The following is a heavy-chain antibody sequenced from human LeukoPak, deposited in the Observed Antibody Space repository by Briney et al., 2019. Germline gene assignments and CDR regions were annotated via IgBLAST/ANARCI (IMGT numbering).Heavy chain of an antibody. J-gene: IGHJ5*02. CDR1: GYTFTSYD. CDR3: ANRPAWGSYRLNVA. Sequence: PSASVKVSCKASGYTFTSYDINWVRQATGQGLEWMGWMNPNSGNTGYAQKFQGRVTITRNTSISTAYMELSSLRSEDTAVYYCANRPAWGSYRLNVAWGQGTLVTVSS. V-gene: IGHV1-8*03. D-gene: IGHD3-16*02. CDR2: MNPNSGNT.